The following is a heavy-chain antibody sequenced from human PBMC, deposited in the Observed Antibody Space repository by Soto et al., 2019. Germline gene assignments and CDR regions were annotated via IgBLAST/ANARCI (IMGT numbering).Heavy chain of an antibody. CDR1: GFTFSNHA. V-gene: IGHV3-23*01. CDR3: VRGLLAVFDF. Sequence: EVQLLDSGGALVQPGGSLRLSCAASGFTFSNHAMSWVRQAPGKGLEWVSAVSGGAGSSFYADSVKGRFTISRDNSKNTVSLQMSGLRVEDTALYYCVRGLLAVFDFWGQGTPVTVSS. CDR2: VSGGAGSS. D-gene: IGHD3-10*01. J-gene: IGHJ4*02.